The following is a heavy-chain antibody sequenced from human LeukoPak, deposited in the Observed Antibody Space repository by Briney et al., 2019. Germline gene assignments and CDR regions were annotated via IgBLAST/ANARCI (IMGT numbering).Heavy chain of an antibody. CDR3: ARESYYDSSGYSHDAFDI. J-gene: IGHJ3*02. D-gene: IGHD3-22*01. Sequence: PSETLSLTCTVSGGSISSSSYYWAWIRQPPGTGLEWIGSIYYSGNTYYKLSLKSRVTIAVDTSKNQFSLKLNSVTAADTAVYYCARESYYDSSGYSHDAFDIWGQGTMVTVSS. CDR2: IYYSGNT. CDR1: GGSISSSSYY. V-gene: IGHV4-39*07.